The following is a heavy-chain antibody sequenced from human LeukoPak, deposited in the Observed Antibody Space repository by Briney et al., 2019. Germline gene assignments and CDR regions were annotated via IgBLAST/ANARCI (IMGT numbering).Heavy chain of an antibody. CDR3: ARLVVDLPADWFDP. V-gene: IGHV3-23*05. CDR1: GFTFRNYA. Sequence: GGSLRLSCVASGFTFRNYAMTWVRQTPGKGLEWVATIGTTINGTYYADSARGRFTIARDNPRDTLHLYMNSLSADDTALYYCARLVVDLPADWFDPWGKGTVVIVSS. J-gene: IGHJ5*02. D-gene: IGHD2-15*01. CDR2: IGTTINGT.